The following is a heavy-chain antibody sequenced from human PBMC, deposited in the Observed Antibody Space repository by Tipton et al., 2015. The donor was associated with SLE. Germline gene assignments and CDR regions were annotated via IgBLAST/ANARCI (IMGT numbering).Heavy chain of an antibody. Sequence: SLRLSCAASGFTFISYSMNWFRQAPGKGLRWVSSVIGTSSYIYSADSVRDRFTISRDNAKNSLFLQMNSLSVEDTAVYYCARVMAVASQRYFDYWGQGTLVTVSS. J-gene: IGHJ4*02. CDR1: GFTFISYS. CDR3: ARVMAVASQRYFDY. D-gene: IGHD6-19*01. V-gene: IGHV3-21*01. CDR2: VIGTSSYI.